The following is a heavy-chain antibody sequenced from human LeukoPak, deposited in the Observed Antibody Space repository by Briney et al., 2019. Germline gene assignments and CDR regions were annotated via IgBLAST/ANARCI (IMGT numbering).Heavy chain of an antibody. D-gene: IGHD3-9*01. CDR1: GGSISSYY. J-gene: IGHJ4*02. Sequence: PSETLSLTCTVSGGSISSYYWSWIRQPPGEGLEWIGYVYYSGSTYYNPSLKSRVTISVDTSKKQFSLKLTSVTTADTAVYYCARGQDLRGSPTIYPFDYWGQGTLVTVSS. CDR3: ARGQDLRGSPTIYPFDY. CDR2: VYYSGST. V-gene: IGHV4-59*01.